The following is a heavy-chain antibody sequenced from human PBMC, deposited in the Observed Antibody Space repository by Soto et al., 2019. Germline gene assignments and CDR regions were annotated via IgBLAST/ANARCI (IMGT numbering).Heavy chain of an antibody. V-gene: IGHV3-23*01. CDR1: WFPLCTHS. Sequence: GGSPGLSFSTPWFPLCTHSLTRGRPGPGEGLEWVSAISGSGDYTFYADSVKGRFTISRDNSKNTLYLQMNSLRAEDTAVYYCAKAPTVTTSTTISFDYWGQGTLVTVSS. J-gene: IGHJ4*02. CDR3: AKAPTVTTSTTISFDY. CDR2: ISGSGDYT. D-gene: IGHD4-4*01.